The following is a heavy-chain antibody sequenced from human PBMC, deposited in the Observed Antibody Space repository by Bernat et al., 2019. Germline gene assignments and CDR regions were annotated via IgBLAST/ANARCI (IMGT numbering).Heavy chain of an antibody. J-gene: IGHJ2*01. CDR2: ISSSGSTI. V-gene: IGHV3-11*01. Sequence: QVQLVESGGGLVKPGGSLRLSCAASGFTFSDYYMSWIRQAPGKGLEWVSYISSSGSTIYYADSVKGRFTISRDNAKNSLYLQMNSLRAEDTAVYCYHRDLHQANWGFSSEYFDLWGRGTLVTVSS. CDR1: GFTFSDYY. CDR3: HRDLHQANWGFSSEYFDL. D-gene: IGHD7-27*01.